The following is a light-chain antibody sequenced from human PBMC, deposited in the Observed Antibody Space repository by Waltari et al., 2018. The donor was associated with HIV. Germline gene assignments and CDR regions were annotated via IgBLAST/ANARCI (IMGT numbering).Light chain of an antibody. CDR3: QSSDNTLSGSV. Sequence: QSVLTQPPSVSGAPGQRVTLSCTGGNSNIGTHEVHWYQQFPGTAPQLLIYNTNNRPSGVPDRFSGSKSGTSASLAITGRQADDEADYYCQSSDNTLSGSVFGGGTRLTVL. J-gene: IGLJ2*01. V-gene: IGLV1-40*01. CDR2: NTN. CDR1: NSNIGTHE.